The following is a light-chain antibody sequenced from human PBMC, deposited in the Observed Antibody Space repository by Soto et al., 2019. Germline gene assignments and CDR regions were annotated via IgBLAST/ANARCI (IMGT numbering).Light chain of an antibody. Sequence: EIVLTQSPATLSLSPGERATLSCRASQSVSSYLAWYQQKPGQAPRLLIYDALNRATGIPARFSGSGSGTDFTLTISSLEPEDFAVYHCQQRSNWPRALTFGGGTKVEIK. J-gene: IGKJ4*01. CDR3: QQRSNWPRALT. CDR1: QSVSSY. V-gene: IGKV3-11*01. CDR2: DAL.